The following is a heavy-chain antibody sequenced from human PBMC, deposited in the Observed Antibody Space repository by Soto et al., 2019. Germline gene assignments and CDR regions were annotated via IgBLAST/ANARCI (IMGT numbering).Heavy chain of an antibody. CDR3: ARSIVVVTALDY. V-gene: IGHV1-58*01. D-gene: IGHD2-21*02. CDR2: IVVGSGNT. Sequence: SVKVSCKASGFTFTNSAAQWVRQARGQRLEWIGWIVVGSGNTNYAQKFQGRVTITRDTSASTAYMELSSLRSEDTAVYYCARSIVVVTALDYWGQGTLVTVSS. J-gene: IGHJ4*02. CDR1: GFTFTNSA.